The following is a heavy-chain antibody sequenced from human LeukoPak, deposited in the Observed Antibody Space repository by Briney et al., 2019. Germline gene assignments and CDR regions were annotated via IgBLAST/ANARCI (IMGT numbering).Heavy chain of an antibody. V-gene: IGHV3-30*03. J-gene: IGHJ6*03. D-gene: IGHD3-10*01. CDR3: ARDYYGSGSYFGSGEYYYYYYMDV. CDR1: GFTFSDHY. CDR2: ISYDGSNK. Sequence: GGSLRLSCAASGFTFSDHYMDWVRQAPGKGLEWVAVISYDGSNKYYAASVKGRFTISRDNSKNSLYLQMNSLRAEDTAVYYCARDYYGSGSYFGSGEYYYYYYMDVWGKGTTVTISS.